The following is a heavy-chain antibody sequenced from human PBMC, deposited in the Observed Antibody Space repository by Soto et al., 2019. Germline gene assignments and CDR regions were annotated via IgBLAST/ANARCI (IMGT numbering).Heavy chain of an antibody. CDR2: IYPGDSDT. V-gene: IGHV5-51*01. D-gene: IGHD2-21*02. J-gene: IGHJ3*02. CDR1: GYSFTSYW. CDR3: ARLKALAYCGGDCYRGVAFDI. Sequence: PGESLKISCKGSGYSFTSYWIGWVRQMPGKGLEWMGIIYPGDSDTRYSPSFQGQVTISADKSISTAYLQWSSLKASDTAMYYCARLKALAYCGGDCYRGVAFDIWGQGTMVTVSS.